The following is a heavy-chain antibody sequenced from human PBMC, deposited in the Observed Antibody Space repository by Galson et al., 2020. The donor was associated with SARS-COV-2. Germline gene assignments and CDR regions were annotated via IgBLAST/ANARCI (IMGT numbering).Heavy chain of an antibody. D-gene: IGHD1-26*01. CDR2: INHSGST. V-gene: IGHV4-34*01. Sequence: SETLSLTCAVYGRSFSGYYWSWIRQPPGKGLEWIGEINHSGSTNYNPSLKSRVTISVDTSKNQFSLKLSSVTAADTAVYYCARGRSDHSVIVGAILLSLGLDIWGQGTMVTVSS. J-gene: IGHJ3*02. CDR1: GRSFSGYY. CDR3: ARGRSDHSVIVGAILLSLGLDI.